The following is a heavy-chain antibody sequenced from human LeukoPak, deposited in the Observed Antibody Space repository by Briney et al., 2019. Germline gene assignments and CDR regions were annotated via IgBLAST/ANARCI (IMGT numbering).Heavy chain of an antibody. J-gene: IGHJ5*02. CDR3: ARDPQRYCGGDCYPNWFDP. Sequence: GGSLRLSCAASGFTFSSYSMNWVRQAPGKGLEWVSSISSSSSYIYYADSVKGRFTISRDNAKNSLYLQMNSLRAEDTAVYYCARDPQRYCGGDCYPNWFDPWGQGTLVTVSS. CDR2: ISSSSSYI. D-gene: IGHD2-21*02. V-gene: IGHV3-21*01. CDR1: GFTFSSYS.